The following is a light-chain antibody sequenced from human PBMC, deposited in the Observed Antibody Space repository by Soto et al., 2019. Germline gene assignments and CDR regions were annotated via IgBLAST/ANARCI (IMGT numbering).Light chain of an antibody. CDR3: NSYTLSRTVV. CDR1: SSDIGAHNF. V-gene: IGLV2-14*01. J-gene: IGLJ2*01. Sequence: QSALTQPASVSGSPGQSITLSCVGTSSDIGAHNFVSWYQHHPGKAPKLIIYEVTKWPSGVSTRFSGSKAGNTASLTISGLQAEDEADYYCNSYTLSRTVVFGGGTKLTVL. CDR2: EVT.